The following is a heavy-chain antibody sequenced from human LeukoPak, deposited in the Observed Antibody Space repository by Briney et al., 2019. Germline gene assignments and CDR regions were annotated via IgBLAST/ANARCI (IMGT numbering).Heavy chain of an antibody. CDR3: ARDDRRYCSGGTCYSRDY. CDR1: GGSISSGGYY. CDR2: LNQSGIT. Sequence: SETLSLTCTVSGGSISSGGYYWSWIRQSPGKGLDGIRELNQSGITNYNPSLKTRVTISVDTSKNQLSLKLRSVTAADTAVYYCARDDRRYCSGGTCYSRDYWGQGTLVTVSS. J-gene: IGHJ4*02. V-gene: IGHV4-39*07. D-gene: IGHD2-15*01.